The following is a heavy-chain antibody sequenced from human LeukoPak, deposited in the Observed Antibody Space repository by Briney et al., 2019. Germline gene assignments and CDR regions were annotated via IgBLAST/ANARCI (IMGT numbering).Heavy chain of an antibody. Sequence: GGSLRLSCAASGFTFSSYAMSWVRQAPGKGLEWVPGISGSGDNTYYADSVKGRFTISRDNSKNTLYVQVNSLGTEDTAAYYCAKGSYYDSSGSFYFDYWGQGTLVTVSS. CDR2: ISGSGDNT. CDR3: AKGSYYDSSGSFYFDY. CDR1: GFTFSSYA. J-gene: IGHJ4*02. D-gene: IGHD3-22*01. V-gene: IGHV3-23*01.